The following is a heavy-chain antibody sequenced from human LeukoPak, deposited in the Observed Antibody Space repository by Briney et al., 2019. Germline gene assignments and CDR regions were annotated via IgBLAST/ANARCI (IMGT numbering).Heavy chain of an antibody. CDR1: GGSIRSYY. CDR3: ARGICAASGSYEYPFDS. J-gene: IGHJ4*02. Sequence: PSETLSLTCNVSGGSIRSYYWSWIRQPPGKGLEWIGYFFYSGSTKYNPSLKSRVTISVDTSKNHFSLKLNSVTAADTAVYYCARGICAASGSYEYPFDSWGQGTLVTVSS. CDR2: FFYSGST. D-gene: IGHD3-10*01. V-gene: IGHV4-59*01.